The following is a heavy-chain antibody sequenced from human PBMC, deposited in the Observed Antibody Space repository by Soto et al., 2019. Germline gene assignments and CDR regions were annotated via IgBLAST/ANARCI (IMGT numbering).Heavy chain of an antibody. Sequence: GGSLRLSCAASGFTFSSYWMSWVRQAPGKGLEWVANIKQDGSEKYYVDSVKGRFTISRDNAKNSLYLQMNSLRAEDTAVYYCARDLEVNSSGFSDAFDIWGQGTMVTVSS. CDR3: ARDLEVNSSGFSDAFDI. CDR1: GFTFSSYW. CDR2: IKQDGSEK. V-gene: IGHV3-7*05. J-gene: IGHJ3*02. D-gene: IGHD3-22*01.